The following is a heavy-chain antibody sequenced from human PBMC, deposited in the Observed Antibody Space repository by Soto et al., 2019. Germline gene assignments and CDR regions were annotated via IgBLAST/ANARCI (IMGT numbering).Heavy chain of an antibody. Sequence: ASVKVSCKASGYTFTSYGISWVRQAPGQGLEWMGWISAYNGNTNYAQKLQGRVTMTTDTSTSKAYMELRSLRSDDTAVYYCARAGALGRSSSWYDYWGQGTLVTVSS. D-gene: IGHD6-13*01. J-gene: IGHJ4*02. CDR1: GYTFTSYG. CDR3: ARAGALGRSSSWYDY. CDR2: ISAYNGNT. V-gene: IGHV1-18*01.